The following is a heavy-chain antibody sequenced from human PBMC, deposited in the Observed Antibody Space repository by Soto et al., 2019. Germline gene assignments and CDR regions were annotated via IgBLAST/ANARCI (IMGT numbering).Heavy chain of an antibody. J-gene: IGHJ6*02. CDR1: GYSFTSYW. CDR3: AGLGGVGGWYNGGEYYYYGMDV. CDR2: TYPGDSDT. V-gene: IGHV5-51*01. D-gene: IGHD6-19*01. Sequence: PGESLKISCKGSGYSFTSYWIGWVRQMPGKGLEWMGITYPGDSDTRYSPSFQGQVTISADKSISTAYLQWSSLKASDTAMYYCAGLGGVGGWYNGGEYYYYGMDVWGQGTTVTVSS.